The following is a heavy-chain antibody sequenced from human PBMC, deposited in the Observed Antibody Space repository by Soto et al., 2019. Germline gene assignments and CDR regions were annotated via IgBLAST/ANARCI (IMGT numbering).Heavy chain of an antibody. CDR3: ASHYYDSSGYPTPNDAFDI. CDR2: ISAYNGNT. J-gene: IGHJ3*02. V-gene: IGHV1-18*01. CDR1: GYTFTSYG. Sequence: EASVKVSCKASGYTFTSYGISWVRQAPGQGLEWMGWISAYNGNTNYAQKLQGRVTMTTDTSTSTAYMELRSLRSDDTAVYYCASHYYDSSGYPTPNDAFDIWGQGTMVTVSS. D-gene: IGHD3-22*01.